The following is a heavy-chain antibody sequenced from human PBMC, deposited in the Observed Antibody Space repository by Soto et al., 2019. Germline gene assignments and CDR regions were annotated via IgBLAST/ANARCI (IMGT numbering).Heavy chain of an antibody. V-gene: IGHV4-34*01. J-gene: IGHJ4*02. D-gene: IGHD6-19*01. CDR1: GGSFSGYY. CDR3: ARGLVAVAGPELYYFDY. Sequence: SETLSLTCAVYGGSFSGYYWSWIRQPPGKGLEWIGEINHSGSTNYNPSLKSRVTISVDTSKNQFSLKLSSVTAADTAVYYCARGLVAVAGPELYYFDYWGQGTLVTVSS. CDR2: INHSGST.